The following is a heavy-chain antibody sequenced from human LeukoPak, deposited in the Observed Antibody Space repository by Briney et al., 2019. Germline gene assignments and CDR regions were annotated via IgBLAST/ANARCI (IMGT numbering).Heavy chain of an antibody. CDR2: INPNSGGT. Sequence: ASAKVSCKASGYTFTGYYMHWVRQAPGQGLEWMGWINPNSGGTNYAQKFQGRVTMTRDTSISTAYMELSRLRSDDTAVYYCARGVGDGYNWVRYYYYYYMDVWGKGTTVTVSS. J-gene: IGHJ6*03. V-gene: IGHV1-2*02. D-gene: IGHD5-24*01. CDR3: ARGVGDGYNWVRYYYYYYMDV. CDR1: GYTFTGYY.